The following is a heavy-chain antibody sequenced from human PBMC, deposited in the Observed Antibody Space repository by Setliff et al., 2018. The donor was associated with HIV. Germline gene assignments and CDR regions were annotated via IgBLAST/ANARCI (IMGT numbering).Heavy chain of an antibody. CDR3: ARVPRSGGSWPYYYYYMDV. V-gene: IGHV4-39*01. CDR1: GGSISSSGYY. J-gene: IGHJ6*03. D-gene: IGHD2-15*01. Sequence: SETLSLTCTVSGGSISSSGYYWGWIRQPPGKGLEWIGSIYYSGSTNYNPSLKSRVTISVDTSKDQFSLKLSSVTAADTAVYNCARVPRSGGSWPYYYYYMDVWGKGTTVTVSS. CDR2: IYYSGST.